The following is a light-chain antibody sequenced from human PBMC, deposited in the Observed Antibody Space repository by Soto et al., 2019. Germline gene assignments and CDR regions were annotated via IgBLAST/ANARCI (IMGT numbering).Light chain of an antibody. CDR2: WAS. V-gene: IGKV4-1*01. CDR3: QQYYSTSLT. CDR1: RRVLYSSNNKNY. J-gene: IGKJ4*01. Sequence: DVVMIQSPDSVAVSLAGVATISSKWVRRVLYSSNNKNYLAWYQQKPGQPPKLLIYWASTRESGVPDRFSGSGSGTDFTLTISSLQAEDVAVYYCQQYYSTSLTFGGGTKVDI.